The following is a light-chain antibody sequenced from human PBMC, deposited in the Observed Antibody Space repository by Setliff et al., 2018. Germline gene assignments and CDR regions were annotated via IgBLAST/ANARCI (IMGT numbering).Light chain of an antibody. V-gene: IGLV3-21*03. CDR3: QVWDPASDHRV. CDR1: NIGDKS. CDR2: DDS. J-gene: IGLJ1*01. Sequence: YELTQPPSESVAPGKTARITCGGHNIGDKSAHWYQQKPGQAPVLVVYDDSDRPSGIPGRFSGSNSGNTATLTISRVEAGDEAGYYCQVWDPASDHRVFGTGTKVTVL.